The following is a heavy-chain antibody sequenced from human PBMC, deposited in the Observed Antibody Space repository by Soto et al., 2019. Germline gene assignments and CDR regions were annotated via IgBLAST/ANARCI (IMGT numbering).Heavy chain of an antibody. J-gene: IGHJ5*01. CDR1: GYTFTDYY. D-gene: IGHD2-2*01. CDR3: ARGRFYSETSTWFAF. CDR2: VSPNSGNT. Sequence: ASVKVSCKASGYTFTDYYINWVRQAPGQGLEWMGWVSPNSGNTVHAQKFQDRVTMTRDTSISTAYMELSNLRFEDSAMYYCARGRFYSETSTWFAFWGQGTPVTVSS. V-gene: IGHV1-8*01.